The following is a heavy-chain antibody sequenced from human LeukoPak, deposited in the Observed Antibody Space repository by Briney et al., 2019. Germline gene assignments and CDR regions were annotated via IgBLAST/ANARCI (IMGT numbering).Heavy chain of an antibody. D-gene: IGHD1-26*01. CDR2: ISGSGGST. CDR1: GFTFSSYA. J-gene: IGHJ4*02. V-gene: IGHV3-23*01. Sequence: SGGSLRLSCAASGFTFSSYAMSWVRQAPGKGLGWVSAISGSGGSTYYADSVKGRFIISRDNSKNTLYLQMNSLRAEDTAVYYCANRGSPREYYFDYWGQGTLVTVSS. CDR3: ANRGSPREYYFDY.